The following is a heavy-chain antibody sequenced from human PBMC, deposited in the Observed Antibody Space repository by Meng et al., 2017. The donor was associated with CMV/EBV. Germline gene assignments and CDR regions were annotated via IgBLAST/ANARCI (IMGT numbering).Heavy chain of an antibody. J-gene: IGHJ5*02. CDR1: GGSISSSSYY. CDR2: IYYSGST. V-gene: IGHV4-39*07. CDR3: ARNWQTDWFDP. Sequence: SETLSLTCTVSGGSISSSSYYWGWIRQPPGKGLEWIGSIYYSGSTHYNPSLKSRVTISVDTSKNQFSLKLSSVTAADTAVYYCARNWQTDWFDPWAQGTLVTVSS.